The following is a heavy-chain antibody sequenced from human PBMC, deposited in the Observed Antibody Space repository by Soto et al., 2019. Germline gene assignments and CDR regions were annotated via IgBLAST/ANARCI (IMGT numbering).Heavy chain of an antibody. J-gene: IGHJ4*02. CDR3: ARDKHFDYSSGWFDY. Sequence: GGSLRLSCAASGFTFRSYWMSWVRQAPGKGLEWVANIKQDGREKYYVDSLKGRFTISRDNSKNSLYLQMNSLRAEDTAVYYCARDKHFDYSSGWFDYWGQGTLVTVSS. CDR1: GFTFRSYW. V-gene: IGHV3-7*01. CDR2: IKQDGREK. D-gene: IGHD6-19*01.